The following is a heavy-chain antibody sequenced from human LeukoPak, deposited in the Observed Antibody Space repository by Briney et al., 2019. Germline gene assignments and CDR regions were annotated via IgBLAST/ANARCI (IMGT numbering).Heavy chain of an antibody. J-gene: IGHJ4*02. V-gene: IGHV1-18*01. CDR3: ARDGGDYFPGWYFDY. CDR1: GYTFTNYP. CDR2: ISAYNGNT. Sequence: GASVKVSCKASGYTFTNYPMIWVRQAPGQGLEWMGWISAYNGNTNYAQKLQGRVTMTTDTSTSTAYMELRSLRSDDTAVYYCARDGGDYFPGWYFDYWGQGTLVTVSS. D-gene: IGHD2/OR15-2a*01.